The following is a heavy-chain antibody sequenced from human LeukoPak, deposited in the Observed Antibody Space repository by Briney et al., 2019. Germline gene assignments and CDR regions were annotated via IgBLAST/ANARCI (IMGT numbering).Heavy chain of an antibody. CDR1: GFTFRDYY. CDR3: ASIGYCSGGSCYGTGAFDH. J-gene: IGHJ4*02. CDR2: ISSSGSTI. V-gene: IGHV3-11*01. D-gene: IGHD2-15*01. Sequence: PGGSLRLSCAASGFTFRDYYMSWIRQAPGKGLEWVSYISSSGSTIYYADSVEGRFTISRDNAKNSLYLQMNSLRAEDTAVYYCASIGYCSGGSCYGTGAFDHWGQGTLVTVSS.